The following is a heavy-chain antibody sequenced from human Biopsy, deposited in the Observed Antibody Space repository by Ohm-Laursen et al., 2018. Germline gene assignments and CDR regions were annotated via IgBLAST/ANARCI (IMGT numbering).Heavy chain of an antibody. CDR1: GYSVTELS. Sequence: GSSVKVSCKVSGYSVTELSMHWVRQAPGQGLGWMGGFAPENGRIVYSQKFQGRVTMTEDTSTNTAYMEVWRLRSDDTAVYYCAADINVWNVNYWGQGTQVIVSS. D-gene: IGHD1-1*01. CDR2: FAPENGRI. J-gene: IGHJ4*02. CDR3: AADINVWNVNY. V-gene: IGHV1-24*01.